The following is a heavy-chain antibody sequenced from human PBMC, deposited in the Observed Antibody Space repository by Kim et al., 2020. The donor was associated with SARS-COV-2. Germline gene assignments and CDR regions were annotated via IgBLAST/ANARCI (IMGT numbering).Heavy chain of an antibody. V-gene: IGHV1-24*01. CDR2: FDPEDGET. J-gene: IGHJ5*02. CDR1: GYTLIELS. CDR3: ATSSPVIPVGGWFDP. Sequence: ASVKVSCKVSGYTLIELSMHWVRQAPGKGLEWMGGFDPEDGETIYAQKFQGRVTMTEDTSTDTAYMELSSLRSDDTAVYYCATSSPVIPVGGWFDPWGQGTLVTVSS. D-gene: IGHD6-19*01.